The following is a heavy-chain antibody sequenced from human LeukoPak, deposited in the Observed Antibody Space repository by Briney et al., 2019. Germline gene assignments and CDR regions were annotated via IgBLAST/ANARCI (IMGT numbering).Heavy chain of an antibody. CDR2: IFYSGGT. V-gene: IGHV4-59*01. CDR3: ARHYSSAPYGMDV. J-gene: IGHJ6*02. D-gene: IGHD4-11*01. CDR1: GGSISSYY. Sequence: SETLSLTCTVSGGSISSYYWSWIRQPPGKALEWIGYIFYSGGTTYNPSLKSRVSISVDTSKNQFSLRLTSVTAADTAVYYCARHYSSAPYGMDVWGQGTTVTVSS.